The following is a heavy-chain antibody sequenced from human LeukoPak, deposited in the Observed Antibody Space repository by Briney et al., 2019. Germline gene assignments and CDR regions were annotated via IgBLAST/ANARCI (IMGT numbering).Heavy chain of an antibody. CDR3: ARGAYYYGSGSYYNFYYYYGMDV. Sequence: SETLSLTCTVSGASISHYYWSWIRQPPGRGLEWIGYAFYTGSTNYNPSLKSRVTISVDTSKNQFSLKLISVTAADTAVYYCARGAYYYGSGSYYNFYYYYGMDVWGQGTTVTVSS. J-gene: IGHJ6*02. CDR1: GASISHYY. CDR2: AFYTGST. V-gene: IGHV4-59*01. D-gene: IGHD3-10*01.